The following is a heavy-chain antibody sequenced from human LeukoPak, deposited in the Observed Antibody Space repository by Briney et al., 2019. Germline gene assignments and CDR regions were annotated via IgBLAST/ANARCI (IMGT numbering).Heavy chain of an antibody. CDR2: ISDSGDYT. CDR3: AKDTSIGKYCTSGVCSPFDY. V-gene: IGHV3-23*01. J-gene: IGHJ4*02. CDR1: GFTFSSYA. Sequence: GGSLRLSCAGSGFTFSSYAMSWVRQAPGKGLEWVSAISDSGDYTYYADSVKGRFTISRDNSKNTLYLHVNSLRAEDTAVYYCAKDTSIGKYCTSGVCSPFDYWGQGTLVTVAS. D-gene: IGHD2-8*01.